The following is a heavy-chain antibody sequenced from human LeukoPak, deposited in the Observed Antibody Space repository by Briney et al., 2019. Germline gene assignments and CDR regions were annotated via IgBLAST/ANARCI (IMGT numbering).Heavy chain of an antibody. CDR1: GFTFNSYA. D-gene: IGHD2-2*02. V-gene: IGHV3-23*01. CDR2: ISGSGGRT. Sequence: PGGSLRLSCAASGFTFNSYAMSWVRQAPEKGLEWVSAISGSGGRTYYADSVKDRFTISRDNSKNTLYLQMNSLRAEDTAVYYCAKEVPAAIVVDYWGQGTLVTVSS. J-gene: IGHJ4*02. CDR3: AKEVPAAIVVDY.